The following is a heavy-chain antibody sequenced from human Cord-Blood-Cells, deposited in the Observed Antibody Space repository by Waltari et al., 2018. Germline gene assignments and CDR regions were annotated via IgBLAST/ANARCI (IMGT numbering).Heavy chain of an antibody. Sequence: QLQLVESGGGVVQPGMYLTPLCAASGLPVSSDARHRVRQAPGKGLEWVAVISYDGSNKYYADSVKGRFTISRDKSKNTLYLQMNSLRAEDTAVYYCAKDRDGGNFDYWGQGTLVTVSS. D-gene: IGHD3-16*01. CDR2: ISYDGSNK. V-gene: IGHV3-30*18. J-gene: IGHJ4*02. CDR3: AKDRDGGNFDY. CDR1: GLPVSSDA.